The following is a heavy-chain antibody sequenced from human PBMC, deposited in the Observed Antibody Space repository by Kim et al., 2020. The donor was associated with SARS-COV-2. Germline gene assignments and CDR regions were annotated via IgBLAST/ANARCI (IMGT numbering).Heavy chain of an antibody. Sequence: SVKRRFTSTRDNAKNTLYLQINSLRAEDTALYYCAKDIYWGPGVYYGMDVWGQGTTVTVSS. CDR3: AKDIYWGPGVYYGMDV. D-gene: IGHD7-27*01. V-gene: IGHV3-9*01. J-gene: IGHJ6*02.